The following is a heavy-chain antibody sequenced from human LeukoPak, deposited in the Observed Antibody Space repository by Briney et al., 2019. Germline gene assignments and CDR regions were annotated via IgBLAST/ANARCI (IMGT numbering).Heavy chain of an antibody. J-gene: IGHJ6*03. D-gene: IGHD3-10*01. CDR2: IYTSGST. CDR3: ARDHYGSGSYYYYYYYMDV. Sequence: PSETLSLTCAVSGYSISSGYYWGWIRQPPGKGLEWIGRIYTSGSTNYNPSLKSRVTISVDTSKNQSSLKLSSVTAADTAVYYCARDHYGSGSYYYYYYYMDVWGKGTTVTVSS. CDR1: GYSISSGYY. V-gene: IGHV4-38-2*02.